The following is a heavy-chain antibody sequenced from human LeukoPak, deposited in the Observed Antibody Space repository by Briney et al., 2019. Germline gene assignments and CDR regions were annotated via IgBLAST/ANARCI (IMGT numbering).Heavy chain of an antibody. CDR2: ISSSSSYI. Sequence: GGSLRLSCAASGFTFSSYSMNWVRQAPGKGLEWVSSISSSSSYIYYADSVKGRFTISRDNAKNSLYLQMNSLRAEDTAVYYCARVPGGQRGAKNRGYYFDYWGQGTLVTVSS. J-gene: IGHJ4*02. CDR3: ARVPGGQRGAKNRGYYFDY. V-gene: IGHV3-21*01. CDR1: GFTFSSYS. D-gene: IGHD3-22*01.